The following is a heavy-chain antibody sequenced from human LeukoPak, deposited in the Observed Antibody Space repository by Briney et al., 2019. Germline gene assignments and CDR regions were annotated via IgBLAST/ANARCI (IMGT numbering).Heavy chain of an antibody. CDR2: IYYSDNI. D-gene: IGHD3-10*01. J-gene: IGHJ5*02. CDR1: GGSISSSSYY. V-gene: IGHV4-39*07. Sequence: ESSETLSLTCTVSGGSISSSSYYWGWIRQPPGKGLEWIGSIYYSDNIYYNPSLKSRVTMSVDTSKNQFSLKLSSVSAADTAVYYCARDSEYYGSGSAFDPWGQGTLVTVSS. CDR3: ARDSEYYGSGSAFDP.